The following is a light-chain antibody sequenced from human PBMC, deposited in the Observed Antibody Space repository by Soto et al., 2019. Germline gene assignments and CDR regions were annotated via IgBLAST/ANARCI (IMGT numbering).Light chain of an antibody. V-gene: IGLV2-14*01. J-gene: IGLJ2*01. Sequence: QSALTQPASVSGSPGQSITISCTGTSSDVGGYNYVSWYQQHPGKAPKLMIYDVSNRLSGVSNRFSGSKSGNTASLPISGLQAEDEADYYCSSYTSSSTPLFGGGTKLNVL. CDR3: SSYTSSSTPL. CDR1: SSDVGGYNY. CDR2: DVS.